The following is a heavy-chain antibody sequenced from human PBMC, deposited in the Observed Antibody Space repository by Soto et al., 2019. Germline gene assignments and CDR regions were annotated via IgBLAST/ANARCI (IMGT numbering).Heavy chain of an antibody. J-gene: IGHJ4*02. CDR1: GFRVCSNY. D-gene: IGHD2-8*01. V-gene: IGHV3-53*01. CDR2: IYSNGDT. CDR3: ARKSDSSPVPEADGV. Sequence: GGSLSLSCAASGFRVCSNYMTWVRQSPGKGLEWVSLIYSNGDTDYADSVKGRFSISRDNFKNTLYLQMNNLRAEDTAVYHCARKSDSSPVPEADGVWGRGTLVTVSS.